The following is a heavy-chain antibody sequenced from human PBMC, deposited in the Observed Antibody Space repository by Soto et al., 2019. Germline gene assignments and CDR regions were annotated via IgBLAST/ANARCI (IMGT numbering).Heavy chain of an antibody. J-gene: IGHJ1*01. CDR3: ARATLIAVAGWPRDYFQH. CDR1: GFTFSSYG. V-gene: IGHV3-33*01. D-gene: IGHD6-19*01. Sequence: GESLKISCAASGFTFSSYGMHWVRQAPGKGLEWVAVIWYDGSNKYYADSVKGRFTISRDNSKNTLYLQMNSLRAEDTAVYYCARATLIAVAGWPRDYFQHWGQGTLVTVSS. CDR2: IWYDGSNK.